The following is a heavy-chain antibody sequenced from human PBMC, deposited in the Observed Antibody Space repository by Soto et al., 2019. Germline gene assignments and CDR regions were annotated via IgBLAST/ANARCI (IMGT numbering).Heavy chain of an antibody. J-gene: IGHJ4*02. CDR2: IFYSGST. Sequence: QVQLQESGPGLVKPSQTLSLTCTVSGGSISSGGYYWSWIRQHPGKGLEWIGYIFYSGSTYYNPSRKSRDTISGDTAKIQFSQKLSSVTAADTAVYYCARAPGDYLDYWGQGTLVTVSS. V-gene: IGHV4-31*03. CDR3: ARAPGDYLDY. CDR1: GGSISSGGYY.